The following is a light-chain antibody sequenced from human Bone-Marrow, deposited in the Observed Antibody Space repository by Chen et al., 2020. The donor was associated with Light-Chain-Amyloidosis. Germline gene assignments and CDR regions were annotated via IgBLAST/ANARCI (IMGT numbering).Light chain of an antibody. CDR3: QQYNQWPPLT. CDR2: GAS. Sequence: EIDLTQSPATLSVSPGEVATLSCRAIQNVFINLAWYQQKPGQPPRLLIYGASMRAIGVPARFSGGGSVTEFTLTISSLQPEDSAVYYCQQYNQWPPLTFGGGTKVEI. V-gene: IGKV3-15*01. J-gene: IGKJ4*01. CDR1: QNVFIN.